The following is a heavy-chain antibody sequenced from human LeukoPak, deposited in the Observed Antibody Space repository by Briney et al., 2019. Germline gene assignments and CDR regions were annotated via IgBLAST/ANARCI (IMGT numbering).Heavy chain of an antibody. CDR1: GFTFSSYW. J-gene: IGHJ6*02. CDR3: ARVQLEPRNYYYGMDV. Sequence: GGSLRLSCAASGFTFSSYWMSWVRQAPGKGLEWVANIKQDGSEKYYVDSVKGRFTISRDNAKNSLYLQMNSLRAEDTAVYYCARVQLEPRNYYYGMDVWGQGTTVTVSS. D-gene: IGHD1-1*01. V-gene: IGHV3-7*01. CDR2: IKQDGSEK.